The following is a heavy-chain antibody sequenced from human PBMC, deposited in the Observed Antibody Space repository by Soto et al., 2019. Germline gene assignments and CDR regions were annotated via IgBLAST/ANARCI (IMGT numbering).Heavy chain of an antibody. J-gene: IGHJ4*02. CDR2: IYYSGST. D-gene: IGHD3-3*01. Sequence: SETLSLTCTVSGGSVSSGSYYWSWIRQPSGKGLEWIGYIYYSGSTNYNPSLKSRVTISVDTSKNQFSLKLSSVTAADTAVYYCARIGVWSGYYIDYWGQGTLVTVSS. V-gene: IGHV4-61*01. CDR1: GGSVSSGSYY. CDR3: ARIGVWSGYYIDY.